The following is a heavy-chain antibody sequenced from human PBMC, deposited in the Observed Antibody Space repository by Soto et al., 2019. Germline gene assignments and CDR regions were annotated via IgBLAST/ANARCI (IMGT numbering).Heavy chain of an antibody. CDR3: QRGGGVGVAGSADFEM. V-gene: IGHV1-2*02. Sequence: QLHLVQSGAVVKKPGASVTVSCSASGYPVTAYYMHWVRQAPGRGLEWMGGINPATGAAKDTQTFQGRENMATEPTASTVFIEPSGLAAWAEVFFYLQRGGGVGVAGSADFEMWGQGTLVTVSS. CDR2: INPATGAA. J-gene: IGHJ3*02. CDR1: GYPVTAYY. D-gene: IGHD3-3*01.